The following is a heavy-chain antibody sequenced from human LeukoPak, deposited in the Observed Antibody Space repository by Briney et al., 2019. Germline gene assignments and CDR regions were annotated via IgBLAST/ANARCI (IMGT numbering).Heavy chain of an antibody. CDR3: AKDKHRLVGATTGFDY. Sequence: ASVKVSCKASGYTFTSYYMHWVRQAPGQGLEWMGIINPSGGSTSYAQKFQGRVTMTRDTSTSTVYMELSSLRAEDTALYYCAKDKHRLVGATTGFDYWGQGTLVTVSS. CDR1: GYTFTSYY. D-gene: IGHD1-26*01. V-gene: IGHV1-46*01. J-gene: IGHJ4*02. CDR2: INPSGGST.